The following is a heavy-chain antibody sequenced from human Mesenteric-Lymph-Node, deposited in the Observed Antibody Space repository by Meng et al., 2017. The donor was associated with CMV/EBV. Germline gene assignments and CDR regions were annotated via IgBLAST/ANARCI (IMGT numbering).Heavy chain of an antibody. D-gene: IGHD3-9*01. Sequence: VQLHQWGAGLWKPSENLSVTCAFYGGSFIGYYWNWIRQSPEKGLEWIGEINHSGSTTYNPSFTSRIIISVDTSTNQISLNMSSVTAADTAVYYCARGSSYDILTGYFDYWGQGALVTVSS. CDR3: ARGSSYDILTGYFDY. CDR1: GGSFIGYY. CDR2: INHSGST. J-gene: IGHJ4*02. V-gene: IGHV4-34*01.